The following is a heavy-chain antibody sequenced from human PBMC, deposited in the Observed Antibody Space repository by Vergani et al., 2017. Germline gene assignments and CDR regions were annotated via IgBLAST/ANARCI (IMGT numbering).Heavy chain of an antibody. D-gene: IGHD1-26*01. Sequence: QLQLQESGPGLVKPSETLSLTCTVSGGSISSSSYYWGWIRQPPGKGLEWIGSIYYSGSTYYNPSRKIRVTISVETSKNQFSLKLSSVTAADTAVYYWASLIVGATDFDYWGQGTLVTVSS. J-gene: IGHJ4*02. CDR1: GGSISSSSYY. CDR3: ASLIVGATDFDY. V-gene: IGHV4-39*01. CDR2: IYYSGST.